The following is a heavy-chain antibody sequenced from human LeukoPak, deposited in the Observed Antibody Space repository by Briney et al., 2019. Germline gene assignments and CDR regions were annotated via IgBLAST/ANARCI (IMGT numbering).Heavy chain of an antibody. V-gene: IGHV4-59*01. Sequence: PSETLSLTCTVSGGSISSYYWSWIRQPPGKGLEWIGYIYYSGSTNYNPSLKSRVTISVDTSKNQFSLKLGSVTAADTAVYYCARDPGDGYYDSSGYSLQHWGQGTLVTVSS. J-gene: IGHJ1*01. CDR2: IYYSGST. D-gene: IGHD3-22*01. CDR3: ARDPGDGYYDSSGYSLQH. CDR1: GGSISSYY.